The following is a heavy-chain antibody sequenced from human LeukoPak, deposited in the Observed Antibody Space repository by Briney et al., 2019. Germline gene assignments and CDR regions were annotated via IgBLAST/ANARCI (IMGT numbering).Heavy chain of an antibody. CDR2: GSESGGT. Sequence: PSETLSLTCAVYGGSLNGHYWSWIRQPPGKGLEWIGEGSESGGTKFNPSLKSRVTISADTSKNQFSLKVKSVTAADTAVYYCAKNGQSGFSFDPWGQGTLVTVSS. CDR1: GGSLNGHY. J-gene: IGHJ5*02. V-gene: IGHV4-34*01. D-gene: IGHD3-3*01. CDR3: AKNGQSGFSFDP.